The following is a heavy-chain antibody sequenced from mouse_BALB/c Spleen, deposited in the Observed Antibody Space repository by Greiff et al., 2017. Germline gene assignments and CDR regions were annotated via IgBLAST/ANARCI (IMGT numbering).Heavy chain of an antibody. D-gene: IGHD4-1*01. Sequence: EVQLQQSGPELMKPGASVKISCKASGYSFTSYYMHWVKQSHGKSLEWIGYIDPFNGGTSYNQKFKGKATLTVDKSSITAYMHLSSLTSEDSAVYYCARWVGRGYWYFDVWGAGTTVTVSS. CDR1: GYSFTSYY. J-gene: IGHJ1*01. CDR3: ARWVGRGYWYFDV. CDR2: IDPFNGGT. V-gene: IGHV1-28*01.